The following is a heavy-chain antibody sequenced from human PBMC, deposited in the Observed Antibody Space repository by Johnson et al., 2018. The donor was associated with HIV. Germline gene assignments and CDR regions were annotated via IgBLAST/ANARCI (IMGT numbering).Heavy chain of an antibody. Sequence: QVQLVESGGGVVQPGGSLRLSCAASAFTFSSYGMHWVRQAPGKGLEWVAFIRYDGSNKYYADSVKGRFTISRDNSKNTLYLQMNSLRAEDTAVYYCALTDYGDYPQRVPDAFDIWGQGTMVTVSS. CDR1: AFTFSSYG. J-gene: IGHJ3*02. CDR2: IRYDGSNK. V-gene: IGHV3-30*02. D-gene: IGHD4-17*01. CDR3: ALTDYGDYPQRVPDAFDI.